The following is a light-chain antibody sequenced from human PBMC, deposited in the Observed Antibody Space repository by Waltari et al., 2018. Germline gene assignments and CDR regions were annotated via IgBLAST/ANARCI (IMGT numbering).Light chain of an antibody. J-gene: IGLJ2*01. CDR3: SSYISSSTLEL. V-gene: IGLV2-14*03. CDR2: DVS. Sequence: QSALTQPASVSGSPGQSLTISCTGTSSDVGASNYVSCYQQHPGKAPKLIIFDVSNRPSGVSNRFSGSKSGNTASLTISGLQAEDEADYYCSSYISSSTLELFGGGTSLTVL. CDR1: SSDVGASNY.